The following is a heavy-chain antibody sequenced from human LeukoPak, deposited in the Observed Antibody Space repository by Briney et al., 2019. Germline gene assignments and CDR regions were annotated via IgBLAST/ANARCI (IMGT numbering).Heavy chain of an antibody. CDR1: GGSISSSSYY. V-gene: IGHV4-39*01. J-gene: IGHJ4*02. D-gene: IGHD3-10*02. CDR3: ARLSVQPH. CDR2: IYYSGSP. Sequence: PSETLSLTCTVSGGSISSSSYYWGWIRQPPGKGLEWIGSIYYSGSPYYNPSLKSRVTISVDTSKNQFSLKLSSVTAAETAVYYCARLSVQPHWGQGTLVTVSS.